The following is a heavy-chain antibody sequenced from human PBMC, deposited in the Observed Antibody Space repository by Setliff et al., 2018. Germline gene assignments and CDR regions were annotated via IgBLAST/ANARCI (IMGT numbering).Heavy chain of an antibody. Sequence: GGSLRLSCAASGFSLNSFRMTWIRQPPGKGLEWVSSISSSSSYIYYADSVKGRFTISRDNAKNSLSLQMNSLRAEDTAVYYCVGSGTCSYWGQGTLVTVSS. CDR1: GFSLNSFR. CDR2: ISSSSSYI. CDR3: VGSGTCSY. J-gene: IGHJ4*02. V-gene: IGHV3-21*01. D-gene: IGHD3-10*01.